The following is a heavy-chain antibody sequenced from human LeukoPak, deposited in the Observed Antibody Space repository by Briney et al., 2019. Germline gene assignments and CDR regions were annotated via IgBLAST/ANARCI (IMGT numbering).Heavy chain of an antibody. CDR2: IIGDGTST. CDR1: GFTFSSYW. J-gene: IGHJ4*02. D-gene: IGHD6-13*01. CDR3: ARDLHIAAADY. V-gene: IGHV3-74*01. Sequence: GGSLRLSCAASGFTFSSYWMHWARQAPGKGLVWVSRIIGDGTSTDYADSVKGRFTISRDNAKNTVYLQMSSLRAEDTAVYYCARDLHIAAADYWGQGTLVTVSS.